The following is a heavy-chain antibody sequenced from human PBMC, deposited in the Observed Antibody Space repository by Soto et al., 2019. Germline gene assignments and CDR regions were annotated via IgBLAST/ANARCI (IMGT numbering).Heavy chain of an antibody. CDR2: ISYDGSNK. CDR3: ARVYYGDSAFDY. CDR1: GFTFSSYA. Sequence: GSLRLSCAASGFTFSSYAMHWVRQAPGKGLEGVAVISYDGSNKYYADSVKGRFTISRDNSKNTLYLQMNSLRAEDTAVYYCARVYYGDSAFDYWGQGTLVTVSS. V-gene: IGHV3-30-3*01. D-gene: IGHD4-17*01. J-gene: IGHJ4*02.